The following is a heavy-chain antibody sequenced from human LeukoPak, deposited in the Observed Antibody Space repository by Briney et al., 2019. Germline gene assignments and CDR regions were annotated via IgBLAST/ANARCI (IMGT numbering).Heavy chain of an antibody. CDR3: ARLSWDYYYYYYMDV. D-gene: IGHD6-13*01. CDR1: GGSISSSSYY. Sequence: SETLSLTCTVSGGSISSSSYYWGWIRQPPRKGLEWIGSIYYSGSTYYNPSLKSRVTISVDTSKNQFSLKLSSVTAADTAVYYCARLSWDYYYYYYMDVWGKGTTVTISS. J-gene: IGHJ6*03. CDR2: IYYSGST. V-gene: IGHV4-39*07.